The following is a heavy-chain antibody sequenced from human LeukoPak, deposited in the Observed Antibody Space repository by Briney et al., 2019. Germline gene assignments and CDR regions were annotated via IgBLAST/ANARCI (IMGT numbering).Heavy chain of an antibody. CDR1: GGSIISNNHY. Sequence: SETLPLTCTVSGGSIISNNHYWGWTRQPPGKGLEWFGSISYSGGTAYNPSLRSRVTISVGTSKNQFSLKVNSVTAADTAVYYCAREVEYYDSSGFRPHAFDIWGQGTLVTVSS. CDR3: AREVEYYDSSGFRPHAFDI. V-gene: IGHV4-39*02. CDR2: ISYSGGT. J-gene: IGHJ3*02. D-gene: IGHD3-22*01.